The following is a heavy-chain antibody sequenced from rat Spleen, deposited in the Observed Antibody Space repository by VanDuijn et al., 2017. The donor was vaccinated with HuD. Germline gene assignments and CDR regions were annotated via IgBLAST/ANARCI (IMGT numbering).Heavy chain of an antibody. J-gene: IGHJ2*01. CDR3: RTDAFSLTPISFDS. D-gene: IGHD2-6*01. Sequence: EVQLVESDGGLVQPGRSLKLSCAASGFSFSDHYMAWVRQTPTKGLEWVASISYDGGNTYYRDSVKGRFAISRDNAKSSLYLLMYSLRSEDTATYYCRTDAFSLTPISFDSWGQGVMVTVSS. CDR2: ISYDGGNT. V-gene: IGHV5-20*01. CDR1: GFSFSDHY.